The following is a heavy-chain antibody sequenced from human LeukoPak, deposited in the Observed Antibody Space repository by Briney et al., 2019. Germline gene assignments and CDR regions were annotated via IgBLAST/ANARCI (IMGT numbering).Heavy chain of an antibody. D-gene: IGHD4-23*01. Sequence: PSETLSLTCAVYGGSFSGYYWSWIRQPPGKGLEWIGEINHSGSTNYNPSLKSRVTISVDTSKNQFSLKLSSVTAADTAVYYCARRRRWYYYYMDVWSKGTTVTVSS. CDR1: GGSFSGYY. V-gene: IGHV4-34*01. J-gene: IGHJ6*03. CDR2: INHSGST. CDR3: ARRRRWYYYYMDV.